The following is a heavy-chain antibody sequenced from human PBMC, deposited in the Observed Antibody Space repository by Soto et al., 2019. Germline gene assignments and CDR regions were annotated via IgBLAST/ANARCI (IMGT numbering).Heavy chain of an antibody. J-gene: IGHJ5*02. Sequence: SETLSLTCTVSGGSISGSLYYWGWIRQPPGKGLEWIGSIFYGRSTHYNPSLKSRVTISVDTSKNQFSLKLSSVTAADTAVYYCARLGGYSGYDPFDPWGQGTLVTVSS. CDR2: IFYGRST. CDR3: ARLGGYSGYDPFDP. CDR1: GGSISGSLYY. V-gene: IGHV4-39*01. D-gene: IGHD5-12*01.